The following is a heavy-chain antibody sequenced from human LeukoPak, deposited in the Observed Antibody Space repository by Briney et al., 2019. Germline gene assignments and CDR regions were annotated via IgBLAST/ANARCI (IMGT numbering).Heavy chain of an antibody. D-gene: IGHD3-10*01. J-gene: IGHJ6*03. CDR1: GYTFTGYY. CDR2: INPNSGGT. V-gene: IGHV1-2*02. Sequence: GASVKVSCKASGYTFTGYYMHWVRQAPGQGLEWMGWINPNSGGTNYAQKFQGRVTISVDTSKNHFSLKLSSVTAADTAVYYCARVEEGYGSGRRENYYYYYMDVWGKGTTVTISS. CDR3: ARVEEGYGSGRRENYYYYYMDV.